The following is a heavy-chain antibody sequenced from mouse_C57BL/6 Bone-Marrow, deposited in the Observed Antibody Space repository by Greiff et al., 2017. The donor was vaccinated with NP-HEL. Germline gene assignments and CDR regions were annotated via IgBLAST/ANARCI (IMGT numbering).Heavy chain of an antibody. CDR2: IDPEDGDT. CDR3: TTTDAYGSSLWYFDY. CDR1: GFNIKDYY. D-gene: IGHD1-1*01. J-gene: IGHJ2*01. V-gene: IGHV14-1*01. Sequence: EVQLQESGAELVRPGASVKLSCTASGFNIKDYYMHWVKQRPEQGLVWIGRIDPEDGDTEYAPKFQGKATMTADTASNTACLQLRSLTSEDTAVYYCTTTDAYGSSLWYFDYWGQGTTLTVSS.